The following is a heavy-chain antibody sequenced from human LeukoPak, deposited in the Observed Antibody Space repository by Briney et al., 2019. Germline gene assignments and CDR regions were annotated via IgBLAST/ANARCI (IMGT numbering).Heavy chain of an antibody. CDR3: AKRAYYYDSTGDYYYYYGMDV. J-gene: IGHJ6*02. CDR2: ISEGAGGT. V-gene: IGHV3-23*01. CDR1: GIKLSNYG. Sequence: GGSLRLSCVVSGIKLSNYGMTWVRQAPGKGLECVSGISEGAGGTMYADSVKGRFTISRDNSKNTLYLQMNSLRAEDTAVYYCAKRAYYYDSTGDYYYYYGMDVWGQGTTVTVSS. D-gene: IGHD3-22*01.